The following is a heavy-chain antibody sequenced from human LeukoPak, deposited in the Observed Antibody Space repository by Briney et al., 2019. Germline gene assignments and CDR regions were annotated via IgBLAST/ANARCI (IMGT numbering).Heavy chain of an antibody. J-gene: IGHJ4*02. V-gene: IGHV3-23*01. Sequence: GGSLRLSCAASGFTFSSYSMNWVRQAPGKGLEWVSAISGSGGSTYYADSVKGRFTISRDNSKNTLYLQMNSLRAEDTAVYYCAKGSRAVARVLDYWGQGTLVTVSS. D-gene: IGHD5-12*01. CDR1: GFTFSSYS. CDR2: ISGSGGST. CDR3: AKGSRAVARVLDY.